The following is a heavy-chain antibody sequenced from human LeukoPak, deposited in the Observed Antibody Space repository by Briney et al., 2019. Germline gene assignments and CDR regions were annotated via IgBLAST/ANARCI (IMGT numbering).Heavy chain of an antibody. V-gene: IGHV4-39*07. D-gene: IGHD3-16*02. Sequence: PSETLSLTCTVSGGSISSSSYYWGWIRQPPGKGLEWIGSIYYSGSTYYNPSLKSRVTISVDTSKNQFSLKLSSVTAADTAVYYCARGWGGYDYVWGSYRLGYYFDYWGQGTLVTVSS. CDR3: ARGWGGYDYVWGSYRLGYYFDY. CDR2: IYYSGST. J-gene: IGHJ4*02. CDR1: GGSISSSSYY.